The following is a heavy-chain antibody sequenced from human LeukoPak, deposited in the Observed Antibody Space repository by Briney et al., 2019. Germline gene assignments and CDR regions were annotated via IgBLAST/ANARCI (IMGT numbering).Heavy chain of an antibody. D-gene: IGHD3-10*01. V-gene: IGHV3-21*01. CDR1: GFTFSNYA. Sequence: GGSLRLSCAASGFTFSNYAMEWVRQAPGKGLEWVSSLSSTSINIYYADSLKGRFTISRDNAKNSLYLQMNSLRAEDTAVYYCARLSMTSYGKYYFEYWGQGTLVTVSS. CDR2: LSSTSINI. J-gene: IGHJ4*02. CDR3: ARLSMTSYGKYYFEY.